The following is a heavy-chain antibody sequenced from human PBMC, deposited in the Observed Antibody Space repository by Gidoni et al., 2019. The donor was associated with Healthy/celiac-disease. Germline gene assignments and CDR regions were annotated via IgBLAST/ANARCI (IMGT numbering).Heavy chain of an antibody. CDR2: ISYDGSKK. J-gene: IGHJ4*02. V-gene: IGHV3-30*18. D-gene: IGHD1-7*01. Sequence: QVQLVESGGVVVQPGRSLRLSCAASAFTFSSYGMHWVRQAAGKGREWGAVISYDGSKKYYEDTVKGRFTISRDNSKNTLYLQMNSLRAEDTAVYYCAKDLITGTPFDYWGQGTLVTVSS. CDR1: AFTFSSYG. CDR3: AKDLITGTPFDY.